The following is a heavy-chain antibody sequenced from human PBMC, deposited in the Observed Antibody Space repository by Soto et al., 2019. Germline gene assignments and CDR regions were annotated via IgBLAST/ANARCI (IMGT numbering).Heavy chain of an antibody. CDR2: IYYSGST. D-gene: IGHD4-17*01. J-gene: IGHJ5*02. CDR3: ARVDYEDNWLDP. Sequence: PSETLSLTCTVSGGTISSGGYYWSWIGQHPGKGLEWIGYIYYSGSTYYNPSLKGRVTISVDTSKNQFSLKLSSVTAADTAVYYCARVDYEDNWLDPWGQGTRVTVFS. CDR1: GGTISSGGYY. V-gene: IGHV4-31*03.